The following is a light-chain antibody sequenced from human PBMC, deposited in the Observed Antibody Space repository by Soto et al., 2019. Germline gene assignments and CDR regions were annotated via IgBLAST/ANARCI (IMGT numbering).Light chain of an antibody. Sequence: IVMTQSPATLSMSPGERATLSCRASQSLNRDLAWYQQKPGQSPRLRIFGASIRATGIPARFSGSGSETEFTLTIGSLQSEDCALYYCQQYNNWPGTFGQGTKVEI. V-gene: IGKV3-15*01. CDR2: GAS. J-gene: IGKJ1*01. CDR3: QQYNNWPGT. CDR1: QSLNRD.